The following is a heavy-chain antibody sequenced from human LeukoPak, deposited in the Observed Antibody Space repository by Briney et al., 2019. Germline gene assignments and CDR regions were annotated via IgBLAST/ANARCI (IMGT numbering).Heavy chain of an antibody. D-gene: IGHD2-2*02. CDR2: ISAYNGDT. Sequence: ASVKVSCTASGYPLTSYYTNWVRQATGQGLEWMGWISAYNGDTNYAQNLQGRVTMTTDTSTDTAYMELRSLRSDDTAVYYCARDGLSYTNPNNWFDPWGQGTLVSVSS. V-gene: IGHV1-18*01. J-gene: IGHJ5*02. CDR1: GYPLTSYY. CDR3: ARDGLSYTNPNNWFDP.